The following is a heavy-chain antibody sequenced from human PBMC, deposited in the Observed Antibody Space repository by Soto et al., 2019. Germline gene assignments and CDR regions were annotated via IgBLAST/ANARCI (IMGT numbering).Heavy chain of an antibody. V-gene: IGHV4-34*01. CDR2: INHSGST. J-gene: IGHJ6*02. CDR1: GGSFSGYY. CDR3: ARELKYYYDSSGYYYVKNYYGMDV. D-gene: IGHD3-22*01. Sequence: SETLSLTCAVYGGSFSGYYWSWIRQPPGKGLEWIGEINHSGSTNYNPSLKSRVTISVDTSKNQFSLKLSSVTAADTAVYYCARELKYYYDSSGYYYVKNYYGMDVWGQGTTVTVSS.